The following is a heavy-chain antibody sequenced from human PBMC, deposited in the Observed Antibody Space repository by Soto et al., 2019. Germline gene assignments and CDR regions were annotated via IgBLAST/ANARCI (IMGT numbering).Heavy chain of an antibody. J-gene: IGHJ5*02. CDR1: GYTLTELS. V-gene: IGHV1-24*01. CDR2: FDPEDGET. CDR3: ATLVYSGSYYNWFDP. D-gene: IGHD1-26*01. Sequence: GPSVKVSCKVSGYTLTELSMHWVRQAPGKGLEWMGGFDPEDGETIYAQKFQGRVTMTEDTSTDTAYMELSSLRSEDTAVYYCATLVYSGSYYNWFDPWGQGTLGTVS.